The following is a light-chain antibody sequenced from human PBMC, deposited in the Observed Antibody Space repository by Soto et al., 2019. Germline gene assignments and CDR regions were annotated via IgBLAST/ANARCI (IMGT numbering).Light chain of an antibody. J-gene: IGKJ4*01. Sequence: DIQMTLSPSTLSASIGDRVMFTCRASQSISSWLAWYQQKPGKAPKFLLYKASTLESGVPSRFRSRGSRTEFTLTISSLQPDDFATYYCQQYSSYPLTFGGGTKVDIK. CDR1: QSISSW. CDR2: KAS. CDR3: QQYSSYPLT. V-gene: IGKV1-5*03.